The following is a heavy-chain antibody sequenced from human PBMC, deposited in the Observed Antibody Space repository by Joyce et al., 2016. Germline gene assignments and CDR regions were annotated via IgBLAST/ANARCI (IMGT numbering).Heavy chain of an antibody. CDR1: GGSISRGDSY. CDR2: IFYTGST. J-gene: IGHJ3*02. D-gene: IGHD5-24*01. CDR3: ARDRRDRPYENAFDI. Sequence: QVQLQESGPGLVKPSQTLSLTCTVSGGSISRGDSYWSWIRRPPGKGLQWLGYIFYTGSTYYNPSLKSRVTISVDTSNNQFSLNLTSVTAADTAVYHCARDRRDRPYENAFDIWGQGTVVTVSS. V-gene: IGHV4-30-4*01.